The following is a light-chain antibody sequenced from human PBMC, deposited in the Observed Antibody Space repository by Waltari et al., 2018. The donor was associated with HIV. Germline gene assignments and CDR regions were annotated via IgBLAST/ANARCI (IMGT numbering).Light chain of an antibody. CDR2: RNN. V-gene: IGLV1-47*01. CDR3: AAWDDSLTVVL. Sequence: QSVLTQSPSASATPGQRVPMSCSGSSSHTERNSVYWYQQLPGTAPKLLIYRNNQRPSGVPDRFSGSKSGTSASLAISGLRSEDEGDYYCAAWDDSLTVVLFGGGTKLTVL. J-gene: IGLJ3*02. CDR1: SSHTERNS.